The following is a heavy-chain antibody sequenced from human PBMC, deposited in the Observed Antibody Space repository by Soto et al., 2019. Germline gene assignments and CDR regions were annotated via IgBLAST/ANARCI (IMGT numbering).Heavy chain of an antibody. CDR2: ISGSGGST. J-gene: IGHJ4*02. CDR1: GFTFSSYA. V-gene: IGHV3-23*01. D-gene: IGHD6-6*01. CDR3: AKDSYSSSYHFDY. Sequence: EVQLLESGGGLVQPGGSLRLSCAAFGFTFSSYAMSWVRQAPGKGLEWVSAISGSGGSTYYADSVKGRFTISRDNSKNTLYLQMNSLRAEDTAVYYCAKDSYSSSYHFDYWGQGTLVTVSS.